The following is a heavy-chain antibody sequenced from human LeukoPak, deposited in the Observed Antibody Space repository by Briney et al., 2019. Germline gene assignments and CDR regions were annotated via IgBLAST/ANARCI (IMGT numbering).Heavy chain of an antibody. CDR1: GFTFSSYG. D-gene: IGHD4-23*01. CDR2: ITPNGGST. CDR3: ARARNSNDY. V-gene: IGHV3-48*01. Sequence: QSGGSLRLSCAASGFTFSSYGINWVRQAPGKGLEWVSGITPNGGSTYYADSVKGRFTISRDNAKNSLYLQMNSLRAEDTAVYYCARARNSNDYWGQGTLVTVSS. J-gene: IGHJ4*02.